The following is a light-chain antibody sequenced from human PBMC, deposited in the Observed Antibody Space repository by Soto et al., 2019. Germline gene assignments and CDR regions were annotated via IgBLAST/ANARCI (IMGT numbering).Light chain of an antibody. CDR3: PEYCGPPLPVSPPLP. CDR2: GAS. J-gene: IGKJ4*01. V-gene: IGKV3-20*01. CDR1: QTVTGNY. Sequence: ENVLTQSPGTLSLSPGERATLSCRASQTVTGNYLAWYQQNPGQAPRLLVYGASSSATGIPDRFSGRGSGRDGSLTNSTLEPDDSAVYYCPEYCGPPLPVSPPLPFGGGTKVEIK.